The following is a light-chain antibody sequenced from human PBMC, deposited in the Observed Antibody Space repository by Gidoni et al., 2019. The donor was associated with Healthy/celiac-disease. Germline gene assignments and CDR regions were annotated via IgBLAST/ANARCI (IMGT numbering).Light chain of an antibody. J-gene: IGKJ4*01. Sequence: DIVMTQSPVTLSVSPGARATLSCRASQSVSNNLAWYQRKPGQAPRLLIYGASTRATGIPARFSGSGSGTEFTLTISSLKSEDFAVYYCQQYNDWPPVTFGGGTKVEIK. CDR2: GAS. CDR1: QSVSNN. CDR3: QQYNDWPPVT. V-gene: IGKV3-15*01.